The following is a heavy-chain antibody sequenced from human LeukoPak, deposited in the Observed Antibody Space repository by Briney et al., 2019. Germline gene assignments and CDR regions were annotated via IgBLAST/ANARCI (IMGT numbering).Heavy chain of an antibody. CDR2: ISSSSSYI. Sequence: PGGSLRLSCAASGFTFSSYSMNWVRQAPGKGLEWVSSISSSSSYIYYADSVKGRFTISRDNAKNSLYLQMNSLRAEDTAVYYCARDPDYDYDFDYWGQGTLVTVSS. D-gene: IGHD4-17*01. V-gene: IGHV3-21*01. CDR1: GFTFSSYS. CDR3: ARDPDYDYDFDY. J-gene: IGHJ4*02.